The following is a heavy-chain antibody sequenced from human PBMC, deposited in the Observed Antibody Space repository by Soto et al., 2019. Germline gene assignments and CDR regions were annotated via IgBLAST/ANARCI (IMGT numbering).Heavy chain of an antibody. J-gene: IGHJ4*02. D-gene: IGHD2-15*01. Sequence: ASVKVSCKASGYTFIKYGIAWVRQAPGQGLEWMGWISAYNGNTNYAQKLQGRVTMTTDTSTSTAYMELRSLRSDDTAVYYCVVAAQPYYFDYWGQGTLVTVSS. V-gene: IGHV1-18*01. CDR3: VVAAQPYYFDY. CDR1: GYTFIKYG. CDR2: ISAYNGNT.